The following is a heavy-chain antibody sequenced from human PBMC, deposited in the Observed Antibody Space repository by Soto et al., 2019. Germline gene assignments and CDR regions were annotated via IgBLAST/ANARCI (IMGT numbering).Heavy chain of an antibody. CDR2: IYYSGTS. Sequence: PSETLSLTCTVSGGSISNYYWTWIRQAPGKGLECLGYIYYSGTSNYNPSLKSRVTMSVDMSKNQFSLKLSSVIAADTAVYYCARVEYSSSSGFDPWGQGILVTVSS. J-gene: IGHJ5*02. V-gene: IGHV4-59*01. CDR1: GGSISNYY. CDR3: ARVEYSSSSGFDP. D-gene: IGHD6-6*01.